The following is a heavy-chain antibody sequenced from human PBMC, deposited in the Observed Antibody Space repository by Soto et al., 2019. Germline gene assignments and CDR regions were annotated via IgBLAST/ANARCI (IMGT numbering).Heavy chain of an antibody. D-gene: IGHD4-17*01. CDR1: GFTVSSNY. Sequence: GGSLRLSCAASGFTVSSNYMSWVRQAPGKGLEWVSVIYSGGSTYYADSVKGRFTISRHNSKNTLYLQMNSLRAEDTAVYYCARDLTMTTVTTGFSAFDIWGQGTMVTVSS. V-gene: IGHV3-53*04. CDR3: ARDLTMTTVTTGFSAFDI. J-gene: IGHJ3*02. CDR2: IYSGGST.